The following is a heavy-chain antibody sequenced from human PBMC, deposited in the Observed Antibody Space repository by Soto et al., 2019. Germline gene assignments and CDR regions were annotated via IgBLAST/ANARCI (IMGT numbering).Heavy chain of an antibody. CDR3: ARGRYYSNYVPNYFDY. CDR1: SGSISSSNW. CDR2: IYHSGST. V-gene: IGHV4-4*02. J-gene: IGHJ4*02. Sequence: SETLSLTCAVSSGSISSSNWWSWVRQPPGKGLEWIGEIYHSGSTNYNPSLKSRVTISVDKSKNQFSLKLSSVTAADTAVYYCARGRYYSNYVPNYFDYWGQGTLVTVSS. D-gene: IGHD4-4*01.